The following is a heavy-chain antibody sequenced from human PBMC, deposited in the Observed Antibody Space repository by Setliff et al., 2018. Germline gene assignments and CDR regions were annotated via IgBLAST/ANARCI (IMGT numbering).Heavy chain of an antibody. CDR2: IYYSGST. J-gene: IGHJ4*02. D-gene: IGHD3-16*01. Sequence: SETLSLTCTVSGGSISSYYWSWIRQPPGKRLEWIGCIYYSGSTNYNPSLESRVTVSVDTSKNQFSLRLNSATAADTAVYYCARLRGAFDYWGQGTQVTVSS. CDR3: ARLRGAFDY. CDR1: GGSISSYY. V-gene: IGHV4-59*01.